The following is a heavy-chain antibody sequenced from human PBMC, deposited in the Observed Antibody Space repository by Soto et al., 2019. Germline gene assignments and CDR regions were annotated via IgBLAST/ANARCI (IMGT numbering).Heavy chain of an antibody. V-gene: IGHV1-3*01. CDR2: INAGNGNT. J-gene: IGHJ4*02. CDR1: GYTFTSYA. D-gene: IGHD3-10*01. Sequence: EASVKVSCKASGYTFTSYAMHWVRQAPGQRLEWMGWINAGNGNTKYSQKFQGRVTITRDTSASTAYMELSSLRSEDTAVYYCARDWHGLVFFPYGSGSYLSAYDYWGQGTLVTVSS. CDR3: ARDWHGLVFFPYGSGSYLSAYDY.